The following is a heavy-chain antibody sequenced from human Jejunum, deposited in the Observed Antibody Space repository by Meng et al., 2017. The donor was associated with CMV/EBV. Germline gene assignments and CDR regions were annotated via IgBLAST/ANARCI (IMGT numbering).Heavy chain of an antibody. Sequence: SGGAVNSYSVSWVRPAPGQGLEWLGEIIPVLGVAKFAQKFQGRVTITADKSTSTAYMELSSLTSEDTAVYYCGRVLVFYYAMDVWGQGTMVTVSS. J-gene: IGHJ6*02. D-gene: IGHD3-3*01. CDR2: IIPVLGVA. CDR3: GRVLVFYYAMDV. CDR1: GGAVNSYS. V-gene: IGHV1-69*10.